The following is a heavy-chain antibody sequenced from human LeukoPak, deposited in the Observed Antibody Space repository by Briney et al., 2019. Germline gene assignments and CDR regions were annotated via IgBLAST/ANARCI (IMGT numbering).Heavy chain of an antibody. D-gene: IGHD6-13*01. CDR3: VKGGSSSHNWFDP. CDR1: GFTFRDFG. J-gene: IGHJ5*02. V-gene: IGHV3-30*02. CDR2: IRNDGSKD. Sequence: AGGSLRLSCAASGFTFRDFGMHWVRQAPGKGLEWVAFIRNDGSKDYYPDSVKGLFTISRDNSRTTLYLQMHSLRIEDTAVYYCVKGGSSSHNWFDPWGQGILVTVSS.